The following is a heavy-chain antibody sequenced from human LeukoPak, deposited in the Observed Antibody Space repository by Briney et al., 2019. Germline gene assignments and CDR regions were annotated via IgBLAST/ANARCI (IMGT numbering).Heavy chain of an antibody. Sequence: SETLSLTCAVYGGSFNGYYWSWIRQPPGKGLEWIGEINHSGSTNYNPSLKSRVTISVDTSKNQFSLKLSSVTAADTAVYYCARNSNYDYVWGSYRSPTYYFDYWGQGTLVTVSS. V-gene: IGHV4-34*01. CDR2: INHSGST. CDR1: GGSFNGYY. J-gene: IGHJ4*02. D-gene: IGHD3-16*02. CDR3: ARNSNYDYVWGSYRSPTYYFDY.